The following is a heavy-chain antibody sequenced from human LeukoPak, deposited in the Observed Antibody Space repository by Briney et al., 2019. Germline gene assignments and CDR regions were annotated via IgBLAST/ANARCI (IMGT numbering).Heavy chain of an antibody. J-gene: IGHJ4*02. CDR3: ARAQTPPPYCSGGSCYTLGPYYFDY. CDR1: GYTFTSYG. Sequence: ASVKVSCKASGYTFTSYGISWVRQAPGQGLEWMGWISAYNGNTNYAQKLQGRVTMTTDTSTSTAYMELRSLRSDDTAAYYCARAQTPPPYCSGGSCYTLGPYYFDYWGQGTLVTVSS. D-gene: IGHD2-15*01. CDR2: ISAYNGNT. V-gene: IGHV1-18*01.